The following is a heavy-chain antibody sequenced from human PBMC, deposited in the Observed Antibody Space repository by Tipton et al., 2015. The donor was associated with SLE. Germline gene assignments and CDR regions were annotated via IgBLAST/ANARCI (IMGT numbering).Heavy chain of an antibody. Sequence: GSLRLSCAASGFTFRDYWMHWVRQVPGKGLMWVSHINDNGRNIYYADSVKGRFIISRDNVKNTMYLQMNSLTDDDTAVYYCTRDDNKGAFDYWGQGTLVTVSS. CDR1: GFTFRDYW. CDR3: TRDDNKGAFDY. D-gene: IGHD3-16*01. V-gene: IGHV3-74*01. J-gene: IGHJ4*02. CDR2: INDNGRNI.